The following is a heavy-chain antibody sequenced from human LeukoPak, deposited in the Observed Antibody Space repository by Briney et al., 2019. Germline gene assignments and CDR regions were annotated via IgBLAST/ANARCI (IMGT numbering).Heavy chain of an antibody. CDR3: ARGVTPYDAFDI. D-gene: IGHD3-10*01. CDR2: IYYSGST. V-gene: IGHV4-59*08. J-gene: IGHJ3*02. Sequence: SETLSLTCAVSGYSISNSYYWSWIRQPPGKGLEWIGYIYYSGSTNYNPSLKSRVTISVDTSKNQFSLKLSSVTAADTAVYYCARGVTPYDAFDIWGQGTMVTVSS. CDR1: GYSISNSYY.